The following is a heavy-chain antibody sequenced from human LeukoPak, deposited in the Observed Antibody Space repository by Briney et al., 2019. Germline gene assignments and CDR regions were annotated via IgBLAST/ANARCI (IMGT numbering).Heavy chain of an antibody. CDR2: IWSDGSYK. Sequence: PGGSLRLSCAASGFTFRTHGMHWVRQAPGKGLEWVAVIWSDGSYKYYADSVKGRFTISRDFSKNTLYLQMNSLRAEDTAVYYCAREWQQLDRFDYWGQGTLVTVSS. CDR1: GFTFRTHG. D-gene: IGHD6-13*01. V-gene: IGHV3-33*01. CDR3: AREWQQLDRFDY. J-gene: IGHJ4*02.